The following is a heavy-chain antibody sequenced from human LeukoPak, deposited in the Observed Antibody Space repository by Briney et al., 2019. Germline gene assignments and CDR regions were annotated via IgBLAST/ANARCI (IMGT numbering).Heavy chain of an antibody. CDR2: IHDSGRA. D-gene: IGHD3-9*01. Sequence: SETLSLTCTVSGDSICSGDYYWTWLRQPPGKGLEWIGYIHDSGRAYYNPSLKSRVSISVDTSNNQFSLKLNSVTAADTAVYYCARRGRIHYDILTGYFGVFDIWGQGTMVTVSS. CDR1: GDSICSGDYY. V-gene: IGHV4-30-4*01. J-gene: IGHJ3*02. CDR3: ARRGRIHYDILTGYFGVFDI.